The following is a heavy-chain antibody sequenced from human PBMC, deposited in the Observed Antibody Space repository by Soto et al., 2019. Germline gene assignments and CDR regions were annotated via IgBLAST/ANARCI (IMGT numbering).Heavy chain of an antibody. Sequence: PSETLSLTCTVSGGSISSGGYYWSWIRQHPGKGLEWIGYIYYSGSTYYNPSLKSRVTISVDTSKNQFSLKLSSVTAADTAVYYCARDRGYYGSVDNWFDPWGQGTLVTVSS. CDR1: GGSISSGGYY. J-gene: IGHJ5*02. D-gene: IGHD3-10*01. CDR2: IYYSGST. V-gene: IGHV4-31*03. CDR3: ARDRGYYGSVDNWFDP.